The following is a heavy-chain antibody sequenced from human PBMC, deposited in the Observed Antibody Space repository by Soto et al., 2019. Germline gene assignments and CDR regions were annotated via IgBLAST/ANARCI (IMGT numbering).Heavy chain of an antibody. D-gene: IGHD2-8*01. J-gene: IGHJ3*01. CDR2: IYDSGVT. CDR3: VRDLANGYTGNV. V-gene: IGHV4-30-4*08. CDR1: VAVVTSGENY. Sequence: SETLSLTCSFSVAVVTSGENYCSWFRQPPWKGLEWLGYIYDSGVTSYTPALKSRVTLSLDRPNNQVSLKLRSVTAADTAVYFCVRDLANGYTGNVGGHGTWVTV.